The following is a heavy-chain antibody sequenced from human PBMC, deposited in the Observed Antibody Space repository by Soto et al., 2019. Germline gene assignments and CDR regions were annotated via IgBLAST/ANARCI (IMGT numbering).Heavy chain of an antibody. V-gene: IGHV1-46*03. CDR2: INPSGGST. D-gene: IGHD3-22*01. CDR1: GYTFTSYY. Sequence: GASVKVSCKASGYTFTSYYMHWVRQAPGQGLEWMGIINPSGGSTSYAQKFQGRVTMTRDTSTSTVYMELSSLRSEDTAVYYCARVFRYYYDSSGSSYYFDYWGQGTLVTVSS. CDR3: ARVFRYYYDSSGSSYYFDY. J-gene: IGHJ4*02.